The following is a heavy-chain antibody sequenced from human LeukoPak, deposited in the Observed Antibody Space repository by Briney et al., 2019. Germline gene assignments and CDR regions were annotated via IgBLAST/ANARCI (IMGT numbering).Heavy chain of an antibody. J-gene: IGHJ4*02. CDR3: ARDQGPGVEWLSLFDY. Sequence: GGSLRLSCAASGLTFSSYAMHWVRQAPGKGLEWVAVISYDGSNKYHADSVKGRFTISRDNSKNTLYLQMNSLRAEDTAVYYCARDQGPGVEWLSLFDYWGQGTLVTVSS. V-gene: IGHV3-30*04. CDR2: ISYDGSNK. CDR1: GLTFSSYA. D-gene: IGHD3-3*01.